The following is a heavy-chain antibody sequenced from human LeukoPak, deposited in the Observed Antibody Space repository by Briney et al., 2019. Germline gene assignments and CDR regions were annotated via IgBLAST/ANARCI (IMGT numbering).Heavy chain of an antibody. CDR2: IYYSGST. CDR1: GGSISSSSYY. D-gene: IGHD3-9*01. Sequence: SETLSLTCTVSGGSISSSSYYWGWIRQPPGKGLEWIGSIYYSGSTYYYPSLRSRVTISVDTSKNQFSLKLSSVTAADTAVYYCARVGTYYDILTGYYPLYYFDYWGQGTLVTVSS. J-gene: IGHJ4*02. V-gene: IGHV4-39*01. CDR3: ARVGTYYDILTGYYPLYYFDY.